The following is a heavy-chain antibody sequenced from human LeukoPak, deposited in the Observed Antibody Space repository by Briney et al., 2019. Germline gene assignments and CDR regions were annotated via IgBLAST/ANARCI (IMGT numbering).Heavy chain of an antibody. J-gene: IGHJ2*01. CDR1: GGSVSGYY. CDR3: ARVLEGSSGQHWYFDL. D-gene: IGHD6-19*01. Sequence: SETLSLTWAVYGGSVSGYYWGWVRQPPREGRGWGGGINHSGSTNYKPSLKSRVTISVDTSQNQFSLRLSSVTAADTAVYYCARVLEGSSGQHWYFDLWGRGTLVTVSS. CDR2: INHSGST. V-gene: IGHV4-34*01.